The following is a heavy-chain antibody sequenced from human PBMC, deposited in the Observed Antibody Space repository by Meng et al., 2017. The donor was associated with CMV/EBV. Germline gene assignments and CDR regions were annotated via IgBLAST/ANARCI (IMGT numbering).Heavy chain of an antibody. CDR3: ARGYMGARWGDFDY. V-gene: IGHV3-7*01. J-gene: IGHJ4*02. D-gene: IGHD1-1*01. CDR2: INLDGSEK. Sequence: GESLKISCAASEFIFSNYWMSWVRQAPGKGLEWVANINLDGSEKYSVDSVKGRFTISRDNGKNLLFLQMNSLRAEDSAVYYCARGYMGARWGDFDYWGQGILVTVSS. CDR1: EFIFSNYW.